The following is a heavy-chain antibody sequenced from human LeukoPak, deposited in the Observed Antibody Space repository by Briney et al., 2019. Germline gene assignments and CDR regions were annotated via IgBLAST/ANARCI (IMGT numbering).Heavy chain of an antibody. D-gene: IGHD6-13*01. CDR1: GGSISSGSYY. CDR3: AREGIAAAGTLFC. Sequence: PSETLSLTGTVSGGSISSGSYYGSWIRQPAGKGLEWIGRIYTSGSTNYNPSLTSRVTIPVDTSKNQFSLKLSSVTAADTVVYYCAREGIAAAGTLFCWGQGTLVTVSS. CDR2: IYTSGST. J-gene: IGHJ4*02. V-gene: IGHV4-61*02.